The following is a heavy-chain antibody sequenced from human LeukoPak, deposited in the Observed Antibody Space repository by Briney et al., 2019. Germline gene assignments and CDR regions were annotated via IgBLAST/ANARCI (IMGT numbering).Heavy chain of an antibody. V-gene: IGHV1-8*01. CDR1: GYTFTSYD. CDR2: MNPNSGNT. Sequence: ASVKVFCKTSGYTFTSYDVHWVRQAAGQGLEWLGWMNPNSGNTAYVQRFQGRLSMTRDTSIRTAYMELSSLRSDDTAVYYCARRGWKLNERGYYFDYWGQGTLLTVSS. D-gene: IGHD1-1*01. J-gene: IGHJ4*02. CDR3: ARRGWKLNERGYYFDY.